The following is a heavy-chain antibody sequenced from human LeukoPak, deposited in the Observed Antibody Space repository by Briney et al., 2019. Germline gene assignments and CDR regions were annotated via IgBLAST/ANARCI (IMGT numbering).Heavy chain of an antibody. CDR3: ARQAARPIGYMDV. J-gene: IGHJ6*03. V-gene: IGHV3-48*04. CDR1: GFTFSSYS. D-gene: IGHD6-6*01. Sequence: GGSLRLSCAASGFTFSSYSMNWVRQAPGKGLEWVSYISSSSSTIYYADSVKGRFTISRDNAKNSLYLQMNSLRAEDTAVYYCARQAARPIGYMDVWGKGTTVTVSS. CDR2: ISSSSSTI.